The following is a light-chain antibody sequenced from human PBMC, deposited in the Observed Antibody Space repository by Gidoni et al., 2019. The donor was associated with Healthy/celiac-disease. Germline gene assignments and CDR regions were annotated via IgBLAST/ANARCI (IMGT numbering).Light chain of an antibody. V-gene: IGLV1-51*01. CDR1: SSNIGNNY. CDR2: DNN. Sequence: QSVLTQPPSVSAAPGQKVTIPCSGSSSNIGNNYVAWYQQRPGTSPKLLIYDNNKRPSGSPDRFSGSKSGTSATLGITGLQTGDEADYYCGTWDSSLSAVVFGGGTKLTGL. J-gene: IGLJ2*01. CDR3: GTWDSSLSAVV.